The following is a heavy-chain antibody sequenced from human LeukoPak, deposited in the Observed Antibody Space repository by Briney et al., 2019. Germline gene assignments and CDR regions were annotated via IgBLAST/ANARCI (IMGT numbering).Heavy chain of an antibody. V-gene: IGHV4-59*08. J-gene: IGHJ4*02. CDR3: TRTKLIAAPPDY. CDR1: VVSISSYY. D-gene: IGHD6-6*01. Sequence: SETLSLTCTVSVVSISSYYWSWIRQPPGKGLEWIGYIYYSGSTNYNPSLKSRVTISVDTSQNQFSVKLSSVTAADTAVYYCTRTKLIAAPPDYWGQGTLVTVSS. CDR2: IYYSGST.